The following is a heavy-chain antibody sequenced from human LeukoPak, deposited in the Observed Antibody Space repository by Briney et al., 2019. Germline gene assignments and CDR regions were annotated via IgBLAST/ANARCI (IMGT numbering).Heavy chain of an antibody. J-gene: IGHJ4*02. CDR2: IYSGGST. V-gene: IGHV3-53*01. CDR3: ATAGQWEHPGNFDY. D-gene: IGHD1-26*01. CDR1: GFTVSSNY. Sequence: GGSLRLSCAASGFTVSSNYMSWVRQAPGKGLEWVSVIYSGGSTYYADSVKGRFTISRDNSKNTLYLQMISLRAEDTAVYYCATAGQWEHPGNFDYWGQGTLVTVSS.